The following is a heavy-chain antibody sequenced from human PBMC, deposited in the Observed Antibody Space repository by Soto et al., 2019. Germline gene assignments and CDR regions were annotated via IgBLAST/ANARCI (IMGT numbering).Heavy chain of an antibody. D-gene: IGHD3-10*01. V-gene: IGHV3-15*01. J-gene: IGHJ4*02. CDR1: GFTFSNAW. Sequence: EVQLVESGGDLVKPGGSLRLSCAASGFTFSNAWMSWVRQAPGKGLEWVGRIKSKTDGGTTDYAEPVKGRFTISRDDSKNTLYLQMNSLKTEDTAVYYCTTDWVGSGVRYYYGSGSYYNVGGQGTLVTVSS. CDR3: TTDWVGSGVRYYYGSGSYYNV. CDR2: IKSKTDGGTT.